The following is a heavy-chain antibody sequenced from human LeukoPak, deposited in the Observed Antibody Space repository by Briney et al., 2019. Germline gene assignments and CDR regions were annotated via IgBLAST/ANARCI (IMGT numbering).Heavy chain of an antibody. CDR2: INHSGST. CDR1: GGSFSGYY. Sequence: SETLSLTCAVYGGSFSGYYWSWIRQPPGKGLEWIGEINHSGSTNYNPSLKSRATISVDTSKNQFSLKLSSVTAADTAVYYCARDRYCSSTSCPNWFDPWGQGTLVTVSS. J-gene: IGHJ5*02. V-gene: IGHV4-34*01. D-gene: IGHD2-2*01. CDR3: ARDRYCSSTSCPNWFDP.